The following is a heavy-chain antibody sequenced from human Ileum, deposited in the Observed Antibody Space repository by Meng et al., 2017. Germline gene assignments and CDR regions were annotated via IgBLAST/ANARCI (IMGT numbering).Heavy chain of an antibody. CDR2: RSPAGGSQ. CDR1: GFTLSTHP. Sequence: GESLKISCAASGFTLSTHPAHWVRQAPGKGLERVAVRSPAGGSQAYTDSVKGRFTISRDNSKDTLYLQMNNMSADDTAVYYCAREFRSSGKAGTFDIWGQGTVVTVSS. CDR3: AREFRSSGKAGTFDI. D-gene: IGHD3-22*01. V-gene: IGHV3-30*04. J-gene: IGHJ3*02.